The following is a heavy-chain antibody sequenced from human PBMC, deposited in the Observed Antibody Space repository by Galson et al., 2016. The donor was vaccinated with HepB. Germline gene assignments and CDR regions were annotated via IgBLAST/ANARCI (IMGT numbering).Heavy chain of an antibody. CDR3: GRGLANYDGDDVRGIYGLDV. V-gene: IGHV1-69*13. Sequence: SVKVSCKASGGSFSTYAVTWVRQAPGHGLEWMGGIIPVINTVIYARNFQGRVTISADDITNTALMELSSLRSEDTAIYYCGRGLANYDGDDVRGIYGLDVWGQGTTVTVSS. CDR2: IIPVINTV. CDR1: GGSFSTYA. D-gene: IGHD4-17*01. J-gene: IGHJ6*02.